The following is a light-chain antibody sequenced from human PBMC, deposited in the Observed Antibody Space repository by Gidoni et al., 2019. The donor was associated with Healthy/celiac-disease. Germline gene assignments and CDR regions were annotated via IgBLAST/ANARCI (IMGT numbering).Light chain of an antibody. J-gene: IGKJ3*01. CDR3: PQSYSTPVT. V-gene: IGKV1-39*01. Sequence: ESQMTQSPSSLSASVGDSLTFTCRASQSISSYLNWYQQKPGKAPQLLIYAASSFQGGVPSRFSGSGSGTDLTLTSSSLQPEDFATYYCPQSYSTPVTFGPXTKVDIK. CDR1: QSISSY. CDR2: AAS.